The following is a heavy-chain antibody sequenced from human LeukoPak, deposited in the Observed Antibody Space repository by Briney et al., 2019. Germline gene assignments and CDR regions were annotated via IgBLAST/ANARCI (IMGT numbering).Heavy chain of an antibody. J-gene: IGHJ4*02. V-gene: IGHV1-8*01. CDR3: ARSGFGFESHFDA. D-gene: IGHD3-10*01. Sequence: GASLTVSSKASGYTFTNFDINWVRQAPGQGLEWLGWMNPNTGHTGFAQKFQGRVTMTRDTSISTAFLDLNTLTSDDTAVYYCARSGFGFESHFDAWGQGTPVTVSS. CDR2: MNPNTGHT. CDR1: GYTFTNFD.